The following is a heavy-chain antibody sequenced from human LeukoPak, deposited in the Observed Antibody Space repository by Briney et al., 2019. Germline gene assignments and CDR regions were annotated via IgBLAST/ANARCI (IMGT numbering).Heavy chain of an antibody. D-gene: IGHD5/OR15-5a*01. J-gene: IGHJ4*02. CDR1: GYTFTSFG. Sequence: GASVKVSCKTSGYTFTSFGISWVRQAPGQGLEWMGWISAYNGNTEYAQKFQGRVTLTTDTSTSTAYMELRSLRSDDTAVFYCARDLGASTMIFFDYWGQGTLVTVSS. CDR3: ARDLGASTMIFFDY. V-gene: IGHV1-18*01. CDR2: ISAYNGNT.